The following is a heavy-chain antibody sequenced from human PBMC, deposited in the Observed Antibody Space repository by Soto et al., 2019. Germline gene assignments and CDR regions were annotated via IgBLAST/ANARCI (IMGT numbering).Heavy chain of an antibody. CDR2: VKSDGSST. CDR3: ARDYVKGEYYDILTGYSPAWFDP. V-gene: IGHV3-74*01. CDR1: GFTFSNYW. J-gene: IGHJ5*02. Sequence: GGSLRLSCAASGFTFSNYWMHWVRQGPGKGLVWVARVKSDGSSTSYADSVKGRLTISRDNAKNTLYLQMNSLRAEDTAVYYCARDYVKGEYYDILTGYSPAWFDPWGQGTLVTVSS. D-gene: IGHD3-9*01.